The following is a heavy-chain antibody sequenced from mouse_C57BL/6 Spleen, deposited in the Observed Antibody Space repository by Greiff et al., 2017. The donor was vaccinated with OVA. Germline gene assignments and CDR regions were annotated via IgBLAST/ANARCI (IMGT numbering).Heavy chain of an antibody. J-gene: IGHJ4*01. V-gene: IGHV1-9*01. Sequence: QVQLQQSGAELMKPGASVKLSCKATGYTFTGYWIEWVKQRPGHGLEWIGEILPGSGSTNYNEKFKGKATFTADTSSNTAYMQLSSLTTEDSAIYYCARGKAYYSNYDYAMDYWGQGTSVTVSS. CDR1: GYTFTGYW. CDR2: ILPGSGST. D-gene: IGHD2-5*01. CDR3: ARGKAYYSNYDYAMDY.